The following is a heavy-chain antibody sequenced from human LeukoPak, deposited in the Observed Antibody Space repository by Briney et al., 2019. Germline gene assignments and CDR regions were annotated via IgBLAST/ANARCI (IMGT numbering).Heavy chain of an antibody. CDR3: ARASPVDCSSTSCYGWFDP. J-gene: IGHJ5*02. CDR1: GYTFTGYY. CDR2: INPNSGGT. V-gene: IGHV1-2*04. Sequence: ASVKVSCKASGYTFTGYYMRWVRQAPGQGLEWMGWINPNSGGTNYAQKFQGWVTMTRDTSISTAYMELSRLRSDDTAVYYCARASPVDCSSTSCYGWFDPWGQGTLVTVSS. D-gene: IGHD2-2*01.